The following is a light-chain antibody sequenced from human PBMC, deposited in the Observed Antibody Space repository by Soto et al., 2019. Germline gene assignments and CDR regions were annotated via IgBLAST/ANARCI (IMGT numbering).Light chain of an antibody. V-gene: IGKV3-11*01. Sequence: IVLTQSPGTLSLSPGARAPLSCRASQSVTTQLAWYQQKPGQAPRLLIYDTSNRATGIPARFSGSGSGTDFTLTISSLEPADFGVYYCQQRHNWPITFGQGTRLEIK. CDR3: QQRHNWPIT. J-gene: IGKJ5*01. CDR1: QSVTTQ. CDR2: DTS.